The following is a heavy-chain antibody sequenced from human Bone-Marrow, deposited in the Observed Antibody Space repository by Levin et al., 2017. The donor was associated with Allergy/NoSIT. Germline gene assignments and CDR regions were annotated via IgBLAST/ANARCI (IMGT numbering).Heavy chain of an antibody. CDR3: ARDSWYSSSVEGLDFDY. CDR2: ISKDGSNQ. CDR1: GFTFSAYV. D-gene: IGHD6-6*01. J-gene: IGHJ4*02. Sequence: GGSLRLSCAASGFTFSAYVFHWVRQAPGKGLEWVALISKDGSNQHYADSVKGRFIISRDSSNNRLYLQMNTLTAEDTALYYCARDSWYSSSVEGLDFDYWGQGTPVTVSS. V-gene: IGHV3-30-3*01.